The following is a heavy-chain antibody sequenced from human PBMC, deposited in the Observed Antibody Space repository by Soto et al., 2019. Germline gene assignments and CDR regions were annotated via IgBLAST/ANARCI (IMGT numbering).Heavy chain of an antibody. V-gene: IGHV4-30-2*01. J-gene: IGHJ3*02. CDR2: IYHSGST. CDR3: ARETNRVCYDI. CDR1: GGSISSGGYS. Sequence: QLQLQESGSGLVKPSQTLSLTCAVSGGSISSGGYSWSWIRQPPGKGLEWIGYIYHSGSTYYNPSLKSXXTXSXXRSKNQFSLKLSSVTAADTAVYYCARETNRVCYDIWGQGTMVTVSS. D-gene: IGHD2-8*01.